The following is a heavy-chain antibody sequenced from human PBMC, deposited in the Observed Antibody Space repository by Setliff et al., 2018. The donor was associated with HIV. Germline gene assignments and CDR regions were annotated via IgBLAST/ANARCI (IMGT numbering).Heavy chain of an antibody. CDR2: IYPGDSDT. V-gene: IGHV5-51*01. D-gene: IGHD3-9*01. Sequence: GESLKISCKGSGYTFTSHWIAWVRQMPGKGLEWMGIIYPGDSDTRYSPSFQGQVTISADKSVDTAYLQWNTLKASDTAMYYCARAGDYLTAFFDYWGRGTLGTAPQ. CDR3: ARAGDYLTAFFDY. CDR1: GYTFTSHW. J-gene: IGHJ4*02.